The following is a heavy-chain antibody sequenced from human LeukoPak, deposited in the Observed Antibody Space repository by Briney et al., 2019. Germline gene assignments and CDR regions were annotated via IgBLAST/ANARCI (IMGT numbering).Heavy chain of an antibody. D-gene: IGHD4-17*01. CDR1: GGSISSYY. V-gene: IGHV4-59*01. Sequence: SETLSLTCTVSGGSISSYYWSWIRQPPGKGLEWIGYIYYSGSTNYNPSLKSRVTISVDTSKNQFSLKLSSVTAADTAVYYCARLKRSMTTVTKGYYYYYYMDVWGKGTTVTISS. CDR3: ARLKRSMTTVTKGYYYYYYMDV. CDR2: IYYSGST. J-gene: IGHJ6*03.